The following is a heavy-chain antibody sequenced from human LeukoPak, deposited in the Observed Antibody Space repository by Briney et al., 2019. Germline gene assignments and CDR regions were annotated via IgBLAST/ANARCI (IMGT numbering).Heavy chain of an antibody. CDR2: IYHSGST. J-gene: IGHJ6*02. V-gene: IGHV4-4*02. Sequence: SETLSLTCAVSGGSISSSNWWSWVRQPPGKGLEWIGEIYHSGSTNYNPSLKSRVTISVDKSKNQFSLQLNSVTPEDTAVYYCARWRGNGYGGNSAGPYYYYYYGMDVWGQGTTVTVSS. CDR3: ARWRGNGYGGNSAGPYYYYYYGMDV. D-gene: IGHD4-23*01. CDR1: GGSISSSNW.